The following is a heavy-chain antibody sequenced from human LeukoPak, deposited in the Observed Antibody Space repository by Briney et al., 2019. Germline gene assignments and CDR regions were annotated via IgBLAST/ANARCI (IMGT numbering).Heavy chain of an antibody. D-gene: IGHD6-6*01. Sequence: GGSLRLSCAASGFTFSSYSMNWVRQAPGKGLEWVSSISSSSSYIYYANSVKGRFTISRDNAKNSLYLQMNSLRAEDTAVYYCAKGTAARLYFDYWGQGTLVTVSS. V-gene: IGHV3-21*04. CDR1: GFTFSSYS. CDR3: AKGTAARLYFDY. J-gene: IGHJ4*02. CDR2: ISSSSSYI.